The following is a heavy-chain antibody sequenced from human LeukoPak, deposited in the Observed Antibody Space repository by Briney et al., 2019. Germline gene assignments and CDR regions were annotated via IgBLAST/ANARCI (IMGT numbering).Heavy chain of an antibody. Sequence: PGRSLRLSCAASGFTFSSYAMHWVRQAPGKGLEWVAVISYDGSNKYYADSVKGRFTISRDNSKNTLYLQMNSLRAEDTAVYYCARGYSSSRYYFDYWGQGTLVTVSS. D-gene: IGHD6-13*01. CDR2: ISYDGSNK. J-gene: IGHJ4*02. CDR1: GFTFSSYA. CDR3: ARGYSSSRYYFDY. V-gene: IGHV3-30-3*01.